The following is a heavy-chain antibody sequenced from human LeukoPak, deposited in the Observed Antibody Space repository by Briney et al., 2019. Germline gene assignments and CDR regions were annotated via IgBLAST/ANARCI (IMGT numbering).Heavy chain of an antibody. Sequence: ASVKVSCKASGYTFTAYYLHWVRQAPGHGLEWMGWINPDSGGTNYVQKFQGRVTMTRDTSISTAYMELSGLSSDDTAVYYCARVTDETGQWGQGTLVTVSS. V-gene: IGHV1-2*02. D-gene: IGHD2-21*02. CDR1: GYTFTAYY. CDR3: ARVTDETGQ. CDR2: INPDSGGT. J-gene: IGHJ4*02.